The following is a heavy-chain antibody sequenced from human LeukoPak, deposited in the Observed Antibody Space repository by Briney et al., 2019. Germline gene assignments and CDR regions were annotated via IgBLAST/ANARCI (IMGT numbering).Heavy chain of an antibody. D-gene: IGHD4-17*01. Sequence: SETLSLTCTVSGVSISSYYWSWIWQPAGKGLEWIGRVYTSGSTNYNPSLKSRVTMSVDPSKNQFSLKLSSVTAADTAVYYCARTRSYYFDYWGQGTLVTVSS. CDR1: GVSISSYY. V-gene: IGHV4-4*07. J-gene: IGHJ4*02. CDR3: ARTRSYYFDY. CDR2: VYTSGST.